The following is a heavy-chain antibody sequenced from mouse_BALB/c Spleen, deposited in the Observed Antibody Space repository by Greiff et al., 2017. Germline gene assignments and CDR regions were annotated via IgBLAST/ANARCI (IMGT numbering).Heavy chain of an antibody. CDR2: ISSGGSYT. D-gene: IGHD5-5*01. Sequence: EVHLVESGGGLVKPGGSLKLSCAASGFTFSSYTMSWVRQTPEKRLEWVATISSGGSYTYYPDSVKGRFTISRDNAKNTLYLQMSSLKSEDTAMYYCTRDQDYLSWFAYWGQGTLVTVSA. J-gene: IGHJ3*01. CDR1: GFTFSSYT. CDR3: TRDQDYLSWFAY. V-gene: IGHV5-6-4*01.